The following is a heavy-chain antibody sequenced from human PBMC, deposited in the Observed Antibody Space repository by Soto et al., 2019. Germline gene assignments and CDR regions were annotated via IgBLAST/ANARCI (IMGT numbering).Heavy chain of an antibody. V-gene: IGHV1-24*01. D-gene: IGHD4-17*01. CDR2: FDSENGET. CDR1: GDTLSVLS. CDR3: ATDKDFGDFYAFDI. J-gene: IGHJ3*02. Sequence: ASVKVSCKVSGDTLSVLSIHWVRLAPGKGLEWMGGFDSENGETFYAQKFQGRIAMTEDISTDTAYMDLSSLTSEDTAVYYCATDKDFGDFYAFDIWGHGTMVTVSS.